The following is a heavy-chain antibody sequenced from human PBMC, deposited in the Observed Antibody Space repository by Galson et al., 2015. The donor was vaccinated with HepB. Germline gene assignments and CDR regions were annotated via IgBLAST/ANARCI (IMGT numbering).Heavy chain of an antibody. CDR1: GFTFNNYD. V-gene: IGHV3-30*18. Sequence: SLRLSCAASGFTFNNYDMHWVRQAPGKGLEWVAVISYDGRNQDYVDSVKGRFTISRDNFNTLYLQMNSLRAVDTAVYYCAKDIMTRGLDYGGGRLPGGYDYWGQGTLVTVSS. CDR2: ISYDGRNQ. D-gene: IGHD4-23*01. J-gene: IGHJ4*02. CDR3: AKDIMTRGLDYGGGRLPGGYDY.